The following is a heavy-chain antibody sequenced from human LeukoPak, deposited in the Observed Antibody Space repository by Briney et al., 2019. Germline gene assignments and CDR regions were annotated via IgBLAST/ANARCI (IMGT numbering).Heavy chain of an antibody. V-gene: IGHV3-30*03. D-gene: IGHD3-22*01. CDR3: ARDGDYYDSSGYYPNYYYYYYYMDV. CDR2: ISYDGSNK. Sequence: PGGSLRLSCAASGFTFSSYSMNWVRQAPGKGLEWVAVISYDGSNKYYADSVKGRFTISRDNSKNTLYLQMNSLRAEDTAVYYCARDGDYYDSSGYYPNYYYYYYYMDVWGKGTTVTVSS. CDR1: GFTFSSYS. J-gene: IGHJ6*03.